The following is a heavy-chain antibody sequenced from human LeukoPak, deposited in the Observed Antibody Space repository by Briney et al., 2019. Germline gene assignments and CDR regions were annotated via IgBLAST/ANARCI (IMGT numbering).Heavy chain of an antibody. V-gene: IGHV4-59*01. CDR3: AKLESPYYYAMDV. J-gene: IGHJ6*02. Sequence: SSETLSLTCTVSGGSISSYYWSWIRQPPGKGLEWIAYIYNSGRTDYNPALKSRVTISIDTSKNQFSLKLSSVTAADSALYYCAKLESPYYYAMDVWGQGTTVTVSS. CDR1: GGSISSYY. CDR2: IYNSGRT. D-gene: IGHD3-3*01.